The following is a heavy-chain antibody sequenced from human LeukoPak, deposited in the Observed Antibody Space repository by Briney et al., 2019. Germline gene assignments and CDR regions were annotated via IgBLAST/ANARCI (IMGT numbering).Heavy chain of an antibody. D-gene: IGHD3-22*01. V-gene: IGHV3-48*03. CDR2: ISGSGRTI. CDR3: ARGNQYDSSGYSMDF. CDR1: GFTFSSYE. Sequence: GGSLRLSCAASGFTFSSYEMNWVRQAPGKGLEWVSYISGSGRTIYYADSVKGRFTISRDNTKNSLYLQMNSLRAEDPAVYYCARGNQYDSSGYSMDFWGQGTLVTVSS. J-gene: IGHJ4*02.